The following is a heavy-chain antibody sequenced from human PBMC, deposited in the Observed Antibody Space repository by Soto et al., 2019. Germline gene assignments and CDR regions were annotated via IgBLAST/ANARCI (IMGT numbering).Heavy chain of an antibody. D-gene: IGHD3-16*01. J-gene: IGHJ6*02. V-gene: IGHV3-23*01. CDR1: GFTFSSYA. CDR3: AKSDKGGEGYYYGMDV. CDR2: ISGSGGST. Sequence: PGGSLRLSCAASGFTFSSYAMSWVRQAPGKGLEWVSAISGSGGSTYYADSVKGRFTISRDNSKNTLYLQMNSLRAEDTAVYYCAKSDKGGEGYYYGMDVWGQGTTVTVS.